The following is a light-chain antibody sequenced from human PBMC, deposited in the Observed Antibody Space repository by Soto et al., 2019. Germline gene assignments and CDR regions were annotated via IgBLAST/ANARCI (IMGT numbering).Light chain of an antibody. CDR2: DAS. Sequence: DIQMTQSPSSLSASVGDRFIITCQASQDISNYLNWYQQKPGKAPKLLIYDASNLETGVPSRFSGSGSGTDFTFTISSLQPEDIATYHCQQYDNLPLTFGGGTKVDIK. CDR3: QQYDNLPLT. J-gene: IGKJ4*01. V-gene: IGKV1-33*01. CDR1: QDISNY.